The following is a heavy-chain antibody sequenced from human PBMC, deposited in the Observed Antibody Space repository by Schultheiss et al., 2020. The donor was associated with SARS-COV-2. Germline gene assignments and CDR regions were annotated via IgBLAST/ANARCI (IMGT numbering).Heavy chain of an antibody. CDR2: INPNSGGT. CDR3: ARVEGSSSGYYYYGMDV. V-gene: IGHV1-2*02. J-gene: IGHJ6*02. CDR1: GYTFTSYY. Sequence: ASVKVSCKASGYTFTSYYMHWVRQAPGQGLEWMGWINPNSGGTNYAQKFQGRVTMTRDTSISTAYMELSSLRSEDTAVYYCARVEGSSSGYYYYGMDVWGQGTTVTVSS. D-gene: IGHD6-6*01.